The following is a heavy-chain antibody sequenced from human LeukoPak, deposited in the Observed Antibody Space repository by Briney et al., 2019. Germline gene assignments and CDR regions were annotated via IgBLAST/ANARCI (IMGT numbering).Heavy chain of an antibody. CDR3: ARGVMTGYSSSWHFDY. CDR2: IYYSGST. V-gene: IGHV4-59*01. D-gene: IGHD6-13*01. Sequence: SETLSLTCTVSGGSISSYYWSWIRQPPGKGLEWIGYIYYSGSTDYNPSLKSRVTISVDTSKNQFSLKLSSVTAADTAVYYCARGVMTGYSSSWHFDYWGQGTLVTASS. CDR1: GGSISSYY. J-gene: IGHJ4*02.